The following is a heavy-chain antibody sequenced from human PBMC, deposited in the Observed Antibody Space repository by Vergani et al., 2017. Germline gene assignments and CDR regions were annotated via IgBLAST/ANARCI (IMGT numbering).Heavy chain of an antibody. CDR1: GGSISSYY. CDR2: IYYSGST. D-gene: IGHD4-23*01. V-gene: IGHV4-59*01. Sequence: QVQLQESGPGLVKPSETLSLTCTVSGGSISSYYWSWIRQPPGKGLEWIGYIYYSGSTNYNPSLKSRVTISVDTSKNQFSLKLSSVTAADTAVYYCARATVVTVDYWGQGTLVTV. CDR3: ARATVVTVDY. J-gene: IGHJ4*02.